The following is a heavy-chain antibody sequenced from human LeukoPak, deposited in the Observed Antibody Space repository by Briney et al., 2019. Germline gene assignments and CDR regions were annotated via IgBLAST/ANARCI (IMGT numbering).Heavy chain of an antibody. CDR2: IYDSGST. D-gene: IGHD3-9*01. CDR3: ARVSIYDILTGYYLGGATFDY. Sequence: PSETLSLTCTVSGGSISSYYWSWIRQPAGKGLEWIGYIYDSGSTNYNPSLKSRVTMSVDTSKNQFSLKLSSVTAADTAVYYCARVSIYDILTGYYLGGATFDYWGQGTLVTVSS. V-gene: IGHV4-59*01. J-gene: IGHJ4*02. CDR1: GGSISSYY.